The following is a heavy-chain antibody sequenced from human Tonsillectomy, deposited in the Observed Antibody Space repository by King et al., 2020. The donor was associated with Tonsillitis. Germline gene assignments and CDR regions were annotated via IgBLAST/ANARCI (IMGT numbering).Heavy chain of an antibody. CDR1: GFTFSNYT. CDR2: ISYDGSNK. D-gene: IGHD2-15*01. Sequence: VQLVESGGGVAQPGRSLRLSCAASGFTFSNYTIHWVRQAPGKGLEWVAVISYDGSNKYFADSVKGRFTISRDNSKNTLFLQMNSLRAEDTAVYYCARRAVMVASRTYFLDYWGQGTLVTVSS. J-gene: IGHJ4*02. CDR3: ARRAVMVASRTYFLDY. V-gene: IGHV3-30-3*01.